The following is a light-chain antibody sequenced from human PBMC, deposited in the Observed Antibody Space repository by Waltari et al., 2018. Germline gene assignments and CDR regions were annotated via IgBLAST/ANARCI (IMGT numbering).Light chain of an antibody. J-gene: IGKJ1*01. CDR2: QAS. CDR1: QSISKW. V-gene: IGKV1-5*03. Sequence: DIQMTQSPSTLSASVGDRVTITCRASQSISKWLAWYQQKPGKAPKLLLYQASSLERGVPSRFSGSASGTDFTLTISGLQPDDFATYYCQQYHTFSTFGQGTKVDIK. CDR3: QQYHTFST.